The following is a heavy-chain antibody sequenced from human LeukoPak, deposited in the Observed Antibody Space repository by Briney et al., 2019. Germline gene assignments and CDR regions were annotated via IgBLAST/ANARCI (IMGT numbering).Heavy chain of an antibody. Sequence: GGSLRLSCAASGFTFSDYYMSWIRQAPGKGLEGVSYISSSGYTIYYADSVKGRFTISRDNAKNSLYLQMNSLRAEDTAVYYCAREVAYYGGKSRPPTFDYWGQGTLVTVSS. CDR3: AREVAYYGGKSRPPTFDY. V-gene: IGHV3-11*01. D-gene: IGHD4-23*01. CDR1: GFTFSDYY. CDR2: ISSSGYTI. J-gene: IGHJ4*02.